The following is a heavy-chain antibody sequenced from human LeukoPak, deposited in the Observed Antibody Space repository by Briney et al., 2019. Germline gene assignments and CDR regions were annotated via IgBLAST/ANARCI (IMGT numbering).Heavy chain of an antibody. D-gene: IGHD3-3*01. V-gene: IGHV4-30-4*08. Sequence: TLSLTCTVSGGSISSGDYYWSWIRQPPGKGLEWIGYIYYSGSTYYNPSLKSRVTISVDTSKNQFSLKLSSVTAADTAVYYCARNTVFWRYYYMDVWGKGTTVTVSS. CDR3: ARNTVFWRYYYMDV. CDR1: GGSISSGDYY. CDR2: IYYSGST. J-gene: IGHJ6*03.